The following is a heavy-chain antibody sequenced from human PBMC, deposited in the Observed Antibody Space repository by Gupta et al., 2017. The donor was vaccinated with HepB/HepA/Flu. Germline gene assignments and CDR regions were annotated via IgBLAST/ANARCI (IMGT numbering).Heavy chain of an antibody. D-gene: IGHD1-1*01. V-gene: IGHV3-23*01. Sequence: EVQLLESGGGLVQPGGSLRLSCAASGFTFSTYAMSWVRQTPGKGLEWVSVISDTGENTYYADSVQGRLTISRDNSKNTLYLQMNSLRAEDTAIYYCAKRRNDGRSDYYFDNGGQGTLVTVSS. J-gene: IGHJ4*02. CDR1: GFTFSTYA. CDR2: ISDTGENT. CDR3: AKRRNDGRSDYYFDN.